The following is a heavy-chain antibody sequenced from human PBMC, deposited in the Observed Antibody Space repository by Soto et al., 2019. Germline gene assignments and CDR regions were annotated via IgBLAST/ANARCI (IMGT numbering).Heavy chain of an antibody. Sequence: QVQLVQSGAEVQKPGSSVKVSCKASGGTFSSYTISWVRQAPGQGLEWMGRIIPILGIANYAQKFQGRVTITADKSTSTAYMELSSLRSEDTAVYYCARQPAANHNWFDPWGQGTLVTVSS. CDR2: IIPILGIA. D-gene: IGHD2-2*01. CDR1: GGTFSSYT. V-gene: IGHV1-69*02. CDR3: ARQPAANHNWFDP. J-gene: IGHJ5*02.